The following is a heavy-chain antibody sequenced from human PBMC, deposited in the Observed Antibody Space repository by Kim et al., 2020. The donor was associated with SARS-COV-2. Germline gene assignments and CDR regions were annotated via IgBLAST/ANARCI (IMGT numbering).Heavy chain of an antibody. D-gene: IGHD3-10*01. CDR2: IASSGATT. Sequence: GGSLRLSCEASGLSLNFVGMNWVRQAPGMGLEWISYIASSGATTWYADSVKGRFTISRNNANRSVFLHMDSLRVEDTGVYYCARDGRGGRGDFDFWGQGTSVTVSS. CDR3: ARDGRGGRGDFDF. J-gene: IGHJ4*02. V-gene: IGHV3-48*04. CDR1: GLSLNFVG.